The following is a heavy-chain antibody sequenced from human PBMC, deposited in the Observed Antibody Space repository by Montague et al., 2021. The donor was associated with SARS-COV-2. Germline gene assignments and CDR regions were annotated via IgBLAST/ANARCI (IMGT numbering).Heavy chain of an antibody. CDR3: AGGARRGYGFRLGSFDY. CDR2: FAYSGLT. D-gene: IGHD3-10*01. J-gene: IGHJ4*02. CDR1: RDSISSHNYF. V-gene: IGHV4-39*07. Sequence: SETLSLTCTVSRDSISSHNYFWAWIRQPPGKGLEWIGRFAYSGLTFYNPSLKSRVTMSVDTIKNQFSLKPSSVTAADTAVYYCAGGARRGYGFRLGSFDYWGQGTLVTVSS.